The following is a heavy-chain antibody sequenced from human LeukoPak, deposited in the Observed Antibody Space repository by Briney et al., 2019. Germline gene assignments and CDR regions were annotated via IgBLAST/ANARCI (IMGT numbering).Heavy chain of an antibody. Sequence: ETLSLTCAVYGGSFSSYYWSWIRQPAGKGLEWIGRIYTSGSTNYNPSLKSRVTMSVDTSKNQFSLKLSSVTAADTAVYYCARTYQRDAFDIWGQGTMVTVSS. V-gene: IGHV4-59*10. J-gene: IGHJ3*02. CDR1: GGSFSSYY. CDR2: IYTSGST. D-gene: IGHD2-2*01. CDR3: ARTYQRDAFDI.